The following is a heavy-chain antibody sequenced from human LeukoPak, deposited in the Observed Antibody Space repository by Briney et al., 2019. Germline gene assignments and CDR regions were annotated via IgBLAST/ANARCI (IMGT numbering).Heavy chain of an antibody. D-gene: IGHD4-17*01. Sequence: GGSLRLSCEASGFTFTQDTMNWVRQAPGKGLEWVAAVSGFSDRIYYADSVRGRFTISSDNSHDTLSLQMSSLRAEDTAVYYCAKGHGEYIPAEYLPHWGQGALVTVSS. CDR2: VSGFSDRI. CDR3: AKGHGEYIPAEYLPH. CDR1: GFTFTQDT. J-gene: IGHJ1*01. V-gene: IGHV3-23*01.